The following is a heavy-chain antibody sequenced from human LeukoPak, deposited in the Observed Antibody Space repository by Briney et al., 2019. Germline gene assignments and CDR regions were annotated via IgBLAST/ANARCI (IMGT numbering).Heavy chain of an antibody. J-gene: IGHJ4*02. CDR3: ARDRGHSGYDLYDY. D-gene: IGHD5-12*01. Sequence: GGSLRLSCAASGFTFRNYWMGWAPEARERARVGWANKKKDGSEIYYVDSVKGRFTISRDTAKDSLYLQMNSLRAEDTAVYYCARDRGHSGYDLYDYWGQGTLVTVSS. CDR2: KKKDGSEI. CDR1: GFTFRNYW. V-gene: IGHV3-7*01.